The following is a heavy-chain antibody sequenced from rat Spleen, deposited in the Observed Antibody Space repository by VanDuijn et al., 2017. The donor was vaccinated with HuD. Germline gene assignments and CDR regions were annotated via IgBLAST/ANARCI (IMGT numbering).Heavy chain of an antibody. V-gene: IGHV5-20*01. D-gene: IGHD3-2*01. Sequence: EVQLVESGGGLVQPGNSLKLSCVASGFTFSNYWMTWIRQTPTKGLEWVASLSYDGGGTYYRDSVKGRFTISRDNAKSSLYLQMDSLRSEDTANYYCARPESAIYVMDAWGQGASVTVSS. CDR2: LSYDGGGT. J-gene: IGHJ4*01. CDR3: ARPESAIYVMDA. CDR1: GFTFSNYW.